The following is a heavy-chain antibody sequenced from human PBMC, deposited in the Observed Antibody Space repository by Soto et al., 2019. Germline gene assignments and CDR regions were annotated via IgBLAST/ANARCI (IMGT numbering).Heavy chain of an antibody. Sequence: SETLSLTCAVYGGSFSGYYWSWIRQPPGKGLEWIGEINHSGSTNYNPSLKSRVTISVDTSKNQFSLKLSSVTAADTVVYYCARGASGYDDSSGYYSPYYFDYWGQGTLVTVSS. CDR2: INHSGST. CDR1: GGSFSGYY. V-gene: IGHV4-34*01. CDR3: ARGASGYDDSSGYYSPYYFDY. J-gene: IGHJ4*02. D-gene: IGHD3-22*01.